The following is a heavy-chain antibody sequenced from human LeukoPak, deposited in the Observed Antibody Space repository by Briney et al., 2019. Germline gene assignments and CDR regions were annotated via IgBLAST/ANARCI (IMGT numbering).Heavy chain of an antibody. J-gene: IGHJ4*02. V-gene: IGHV4-34*01. D-gene: IGHD2-21*01. CDR1: GGSFSGYY. CDR3: VSGYLTDGDLRY. CDR2: INHSGST. Sequence: SETLSLTCAVYGGSFSGYYWSWIRQPPGKGLEWIGEINHSGSTNYNPSLESRVTISVDTSKNQFSLKLSSVTAADTAVYYCVSGYLTDGDLRYWGQGALVTVSS.